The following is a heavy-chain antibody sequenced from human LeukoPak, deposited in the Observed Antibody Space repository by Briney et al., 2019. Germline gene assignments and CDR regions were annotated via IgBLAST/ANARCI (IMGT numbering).Heavy chain of an antibody. CDR3: AKDLETAMVYYYYYYGMDV. J-gene: IGHJ6*04. V-gene: IGHV3-23*01. CDR1: GFTFSSYA. D-gene: IGHD5-18*01. Sequence: GGSLRLSCAASGFTFSSYAMSWVRQAPGKGLEWVSAISGSGGSTYYADSVKGRFTISRDNSKNTLYLQMSSLRAEDTAVYYCAKDLETAMVYYYYYYGMDVWGKGTTVTVSS. CDR2: ISGSGGST.